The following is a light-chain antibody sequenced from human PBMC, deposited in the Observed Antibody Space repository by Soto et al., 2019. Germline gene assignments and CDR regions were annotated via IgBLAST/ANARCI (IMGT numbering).Light chain of an antibody. CDR3: QQDAASPST. V-gene: IGKV3-20*01. Sequence: DILLTQSPGTLSLSPVERATLSCRARQTVTNNYLAWYQRKPGQAPRLLIYGASTKATDIPDRFSGSGYGTDFTLTITRLEPEDFAVYFCQQDAASPSTFGQGTKVEIK. J-gene: IGKJ1*01. CDR1: QTVTNNY. CDR2: GAS.